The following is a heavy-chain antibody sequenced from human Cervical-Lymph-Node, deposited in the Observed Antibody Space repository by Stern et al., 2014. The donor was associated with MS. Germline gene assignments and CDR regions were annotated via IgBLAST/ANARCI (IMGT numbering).Heavy chain of an antibody. J-gene: IGHJ4*02. Sequence: VQLVDSGGGLVKPGGSLSLSCAASGFTFSDYYMSWIRPAPGKGLEWLSYISPGGDTIYYADSVKGRFTISRDDAKNSLSLQMNSLRAEDTAVYYCARDQDGGDWYDYWGQGTLVTVSS. CDR3: ARDQDGGDWYDY. CDR2: ISPGGDTI. D-gene: IGHD2-21*02. V-gene: IGHV3-11*01. CDR1: GFTFSDYY.